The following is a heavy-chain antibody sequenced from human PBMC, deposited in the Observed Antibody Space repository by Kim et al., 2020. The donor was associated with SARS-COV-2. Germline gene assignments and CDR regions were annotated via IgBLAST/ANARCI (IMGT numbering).Heavy chain of an antibody. D-gene: IGHD2-2*01. Sequence: SVKVSCKASGGTFSSYAISWVRQAPGQGLEWMGRFIPILGIANYAQKFQGRVTITADKSTSTAYTELSSLRSEDTAVYYCASLGPAAMPDYWRQGTLVT. J-gene: IGHJ4*02. CDR2: FIPILGIA. CDR1: GGTFSSYA. V-gene: IGHV1-69*04. CDR3: ASLGPAAMPDY.